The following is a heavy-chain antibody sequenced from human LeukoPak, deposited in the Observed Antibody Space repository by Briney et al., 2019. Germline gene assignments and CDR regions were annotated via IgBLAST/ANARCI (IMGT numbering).Heavy chain of an antibody. CDR1: GGPFSGYY. J-gene: IGHJ6*03. V-gene: IGHV4-34*01. CDR2: INHSGST. Sequence: PSETLSLTCAVYGGPFSGYYWSWIRQPPGKGLEWIGEINHSGSTNYNPSLKSRVTISVDTSKNQFSLKLSSVAAADTAVYYCARGVPAAIVNYYYYYMDVWGKGTTVTVSS. D-gene: IGHD2-2*01. CDR3: ARGVPAAIVNYYYYYMDV.